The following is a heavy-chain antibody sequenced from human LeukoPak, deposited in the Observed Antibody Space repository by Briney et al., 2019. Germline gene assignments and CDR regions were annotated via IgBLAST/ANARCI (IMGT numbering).Heavy chain of an antibody. J-gene: IGHJ1*01. CDR3: ARDSSGSYDH. Sequence: ASVKVSCKASGYTFSTYYMHWVRQAPGQGLEWMGIINPRDGDTRYAQKFQGRVTMTRDTSTSTVYMDLSSLRSEDTAVYYCARDSSGSYDHWGQGTLVTVYS. V-gene: IGHV1-46*01. CDR1: GYTFSTYY. D-gene: IGHD1-26*01. CDR2: INPRDGDT.